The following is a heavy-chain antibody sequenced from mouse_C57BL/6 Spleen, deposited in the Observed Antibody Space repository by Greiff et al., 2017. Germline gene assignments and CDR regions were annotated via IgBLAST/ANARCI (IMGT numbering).Heavy chain of an antibody. V-gene: IGHV5-12*01. CDR1: GFTFSDYY. D-gene: IGHD4-1*01. J-gene: IGHJ2*01. CDR2: ISNGGGST. Sequence: EVQLVESGGGLVQPGGSLKLSCAASGFTFSDYYMYWVRQTPEKRLEWVAYISNGGGSTYYPDTVKGRFTISRDNAKNTLYLQMSRLKSEDTAMYYCARQGELGRDWFDYWGQGTTLTVSS. CDR3: ARQGELGRDWFDY.